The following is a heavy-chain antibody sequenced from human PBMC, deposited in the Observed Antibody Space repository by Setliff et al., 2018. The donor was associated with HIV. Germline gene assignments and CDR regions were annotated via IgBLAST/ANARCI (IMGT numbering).Heavy chain of an antibody. CDR2: IWYDGSNK. CDR3: AKAVGGGYAGYFDY. J-gene: IGHJ4*02. Sequence: GESLRLSCAASGFTFSSYGMHWVRQAPGKGLEWVAVIWYDGSNKYYADSVKGRFTISRDNSKNTLYLQMNSLRAEDTAVYYCAKAVGGGYAGYFDYWGQGTMVTVSS. CDR1: GFTFSSYG. D-gene: IGHD5-12*01. V-gene: IGHV3-33*06.